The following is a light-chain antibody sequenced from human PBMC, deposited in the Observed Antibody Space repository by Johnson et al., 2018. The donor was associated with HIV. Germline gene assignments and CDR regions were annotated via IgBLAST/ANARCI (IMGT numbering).Light chain of an antibody. V-gene: IGLV1-51*01. CDR2: DNN. CDR3: GTWDSSLSVPYV. J-gene: IGLJ1*01. Sequence: QSVLTQPPSVSAAPGQKVTISCSGSSSNIGDNYVSWYQQLPGTAPKLLIYDNNKRPSGIPDRFSGSKSGTSATLGITGLQTGDGADYYCGTWDSSLSVPYVFGTGTKVTVL. CDR1: SSNIGDNY.